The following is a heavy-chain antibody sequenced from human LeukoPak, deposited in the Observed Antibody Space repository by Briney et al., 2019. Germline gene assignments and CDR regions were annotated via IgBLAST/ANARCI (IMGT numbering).Heavy chain of an antibody. J-gene: IGHJ4*02. CDR1: GFTFSTYA. Sequence: GGSLRLSCAASGFTFSTYAMSWVRQAPGKGLEWVSAISAIGTDTYYADSVKGRFTVSRDNTKNLLYLQMNSLRAEDTAVYYCAKGQNSHFDYWGQGTLVTVSS. CDR3: AKGQNSHFDY. V-gene: IGHV3-23*01. CDR2: ISAIGTDT. D-gene: IGHD2/OR15-2a*01.